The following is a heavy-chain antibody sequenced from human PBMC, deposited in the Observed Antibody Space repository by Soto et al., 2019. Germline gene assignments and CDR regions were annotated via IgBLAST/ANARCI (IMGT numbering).Heavy chain of an antibody. J-gene: IGHJ4*02. Sequence: SETLSLTCTVSGGSISSTSYYWGWIRQPPGKGLEWIGSMYYSGSTYYNPSLKSRVTMSVDTSKNQFSLKLRSVTAADTAVYYCARSSSRPFQSLDWVDPLDCWGQRAPDTVST. CDR3: ARSSSRPFQSLDWVDPLDC. CDR2: MYYSGST. CDR1: GGSISSTSYY. D-gene: IGHD3-3*01. V-gene: IGHV4-39*01.